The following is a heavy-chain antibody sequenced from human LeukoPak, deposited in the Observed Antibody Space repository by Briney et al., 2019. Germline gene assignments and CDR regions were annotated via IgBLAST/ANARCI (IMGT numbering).Heavy chain of an antibody. Sequence: GASVKVSCKASGGTFSSYAISWVRQAPGQGLEWMGWISAYNGNTNYAQKLQGRVTMTTDTSTSTAYMELRSLRSDDTAVYYCARVTLTRYCSSTSCYNFENWFDPWGQGTLVTVSS. V-gene: IGHV1-18*01. CDR1: GGTFSSYA. CDR2: ISAYNGNT. D-gene: IGHD2-2*01. CDR3: ARVTLTRYCSSTSCYNFENWFDP. J-gene: IGHJ5*02.